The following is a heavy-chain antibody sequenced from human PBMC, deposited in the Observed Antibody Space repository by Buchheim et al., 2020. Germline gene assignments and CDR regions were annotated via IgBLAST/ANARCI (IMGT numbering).Heavy chain of an antibody. CDR1: GFTFSSYG. CDR3: AKDDSSSSGLIGY. J-gene: IGHJ4*02. CDR2: ISYDGSNK. D-gene: IGHD6-6*01. V-gene: IGHV3-30*18. Sequence: QVQLVESGGGVVQPGRSLRLSCAASGFTFSSYGMHWVRQAPGKGLEWVAVISYDGSNKYYADSVKGRFTISRDNSKNTLYLQMNSLRAEDTAVYYCAKDDSSSSGLIGYWGQGTL.